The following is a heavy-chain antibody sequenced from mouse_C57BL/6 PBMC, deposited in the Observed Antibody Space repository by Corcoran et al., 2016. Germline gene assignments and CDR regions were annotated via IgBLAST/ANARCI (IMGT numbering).Heavy chain of an antibody. Sequence: EVQLQQSGPELVKPGASVKISCKASGYTFTDYYMNWVKQSHGKSLEWIGDINPNNGGTSYNQKFKGKATLTVDKSSSTAYMELRSLTSEDSAVYYCARNYGSNPYAMDYWGQGTSVTVSS. CDR3: ARNYGSNPYAMDY. D-gene: IGHD1-1*01. CDR1: GYTFTDYY. V-gene: IGHV1-26*01. J-gene: IGHJ4*01. CDR2: INPNNGGT.